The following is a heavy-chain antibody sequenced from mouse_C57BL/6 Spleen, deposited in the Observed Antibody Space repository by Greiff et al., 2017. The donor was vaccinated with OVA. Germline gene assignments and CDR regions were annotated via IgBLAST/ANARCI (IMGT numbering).Heavy chain of an antibody. Sequence: QVQLQHPGAELVRPGSSVKLSCKASGYTFTSYWMDWVKQRPGQGLEWIGNIYPSDSETHYNEKFKDKTTLTVDKSSNTAYLQLSSLTSEDSAVYYCATRAWFAYWGQGTLVTVAA. CDR3: ATRAWFAY. CDR2: IYPSDSET. CDR1: GYTFTSYW. D-gene: IGHD2-12*01. V-gene: IGHV1-61*01. J-gene: IGHJ3*01.